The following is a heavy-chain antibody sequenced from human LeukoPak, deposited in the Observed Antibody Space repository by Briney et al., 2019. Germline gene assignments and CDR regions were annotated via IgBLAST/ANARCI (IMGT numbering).Heavy chain of an antibody. Sequence: SETLSLTCTVSGGSISSYYWSWIRQPAGKGLEWIGRIYTSGSTNYNPSLKSRVTMSVDTSKNQFSLKLSSVTAADTAGYYCASGSGSYDAFDIWGQGTMVTVSS. V-gene: IGHV4-4*07. CDR1: GGSISSYY. J-gene: IGHJ3*02. D-gene: IGHD1-26*01. CDR3: ASGSGSYDAFDI. CDR2: IYTSGST.